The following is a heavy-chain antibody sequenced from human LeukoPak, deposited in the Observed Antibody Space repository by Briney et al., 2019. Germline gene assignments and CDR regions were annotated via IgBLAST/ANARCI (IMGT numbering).Heavy chain of an antibody. D-gene: IGHD1-26*01. V-gene: IGHV3-21*01. CDR3: ARDGGSYYYYYGMDV. Sequence: GGSLRLSCAASGFTFSSYSMNWVRQAPGKGLEWVSSISSSSSYIYYADSVKGRFTISRDNAKNSLYLQMNSLRAEDTAVYYCARDGGSYYYYYGMDVWGQGTTVTVSS. J-gene: IGHJ6*02. CDR1: GFTFSSYS. CDR2: ISSSSSYI.